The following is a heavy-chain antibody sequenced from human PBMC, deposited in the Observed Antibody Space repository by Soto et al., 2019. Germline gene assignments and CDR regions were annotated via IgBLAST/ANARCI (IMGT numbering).Heavy chain of an antibody. V-gene: IGHV4-39*01. CDR3: ARRSYYGMDV. CDR2: IYYSGST. CDR1: GGSISSSSYY. Sequence: QLQLQESGPGLVKPSETLSLTCTVSGGSISSSSYYWGWIRQPPGKGLEWIGSIYYSGSTYYNPSLKSRVTISVDTSKNQFPLKLSSGTAADTAVYYCARRSYYGMDVWGQGTTVTVSS. J-gene: IGHJ6*02.